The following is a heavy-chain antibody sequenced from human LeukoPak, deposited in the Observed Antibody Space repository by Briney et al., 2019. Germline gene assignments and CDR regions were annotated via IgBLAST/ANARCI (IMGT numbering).Heavy chain of an antibody. CDR3: ARVKGDGVIFDY. CDR2: ISYDGSNK. Sequence: GGSLRLSCAASGFTFSSYAMHWVRQAPGKGLEWVAVISYDGSNKYYADSVKGRFTISRDNAKNSLYLQMNSLRDEDTAVYYCARVKGDGVIFDYWGQGTQVTVSA. CDR1: GFTFSSYA. V-gene: IGHV3-30-3*01. D-gene: IGHD3-10*01. J-gene: IGHJ4*02.